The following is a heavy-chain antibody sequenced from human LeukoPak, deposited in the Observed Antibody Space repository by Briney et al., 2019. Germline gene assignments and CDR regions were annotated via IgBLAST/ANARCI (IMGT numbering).Heavy chain of an antibody. CDR2: IYPGDSDT. J-gene: IGHJ6*02. V-gene: IGHV5-51*01. CDR3: ARLPRRGHLVNYYYYGMDV. CDR1: GYSFTSYW. D-gene: IGHD3-10*01. Sequence: GESLKISCKGSGYSFTSYWIGWVRQMPGKGLEWMGIIYPGDSDTRYSPSFQGQVTISADKSISTAYLQWSSLKASDTAMYYCARLPRRGHLVNYYYYGMDVWGQGTTVTVSS.